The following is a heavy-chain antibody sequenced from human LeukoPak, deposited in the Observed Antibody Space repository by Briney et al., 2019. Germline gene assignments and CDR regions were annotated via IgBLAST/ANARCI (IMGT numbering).Heavy chain of an antibody. J-gene: IGHJ3*02. V-gene: IGHV1-69*13. D-gene: IGHD1-26*01. CDR2: IIPIFGTA. CDR1: GGTFSSYA. CDR3: ASSKQIVGATPDAFDI. Sequence: SVNVSCKASGGTFSSYAISWERQAPGQGLEWMGGIIPIFGTANYAQKFQGRVTITADESTSTAYMELSSLRSEGTAVYYCASSKQIVGATPDAFDIWGQGTMVTVSS.